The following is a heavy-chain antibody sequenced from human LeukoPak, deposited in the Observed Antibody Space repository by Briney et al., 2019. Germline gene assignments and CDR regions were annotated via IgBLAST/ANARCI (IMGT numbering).Heavy chain of an antibody. V-gene: IGHV3-48*04. Sequence: GGSLRLSCAASGFTFSSYSMNWVRQAPGKGLEWVSYISSSGSTIYYADSVKGRFTISRDNAKNSLYLQMNSLRAEDTAVYYCARDSASGYSSSWEIYYYMDVWGKGTTVTISS. D-gene: IGHD6-13*01. CDR2: ISSSGSTI. CDR3: ARDSASGYSSSWEIYYYMDV. CDR1: GFTFSSYS. J-gene: IGHJ6*03.